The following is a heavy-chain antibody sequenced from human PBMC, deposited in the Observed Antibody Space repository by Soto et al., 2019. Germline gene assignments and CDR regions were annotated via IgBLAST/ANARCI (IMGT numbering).Heavy chain of an antibody. Sequence: QVQLVESGGGVVQPGRSLRLSCAASGFTFSSYGMHWVRQAPGKGLEWVAVIWYDGSNKYYADSVKGRFTISRDNSKNTLYLQMNSLRAEDTAVYYCERERWSYGHAAFDIWGQGTMVTVSS. CDR2: IWYDGSNK. D-gene: IGHD5-18*01. CDR1: GFTFSSYG. CDR3: ERERWSYGHAAFDI. J-gene: IGHJ3*02. V-gene: IGHV3-33*01.